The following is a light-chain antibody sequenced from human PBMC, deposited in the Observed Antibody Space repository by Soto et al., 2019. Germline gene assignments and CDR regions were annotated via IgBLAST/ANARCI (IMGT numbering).Light chain of an antibody. CDR1: RDDIGAYDY. CDR3: YSYRGYYTRV. CDR2: EVT. Sequence: QSVLTQPASVSGSPGQSITISCAGTRDDIGAYDYVSWYQQHPGNAPKLLVYEVTNRPSGVSDRFSGSKSGDTASLTISGLQAEDEADYYCYSYRGYYTRVFGTGTKVTVL. J-gene: IGLJ1*01. V-gene: IGLV2-14*01.